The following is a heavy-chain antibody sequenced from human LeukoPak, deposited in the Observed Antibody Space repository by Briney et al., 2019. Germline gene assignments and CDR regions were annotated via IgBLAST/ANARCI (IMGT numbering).Heavy chain of an antibody. D-gene: IGHD5-24*01. J-gene: IGHJ5*01. CDR3: ARGDGYGYNWFDS. CDR2: IIPIFGTA. Sequence: SVKVPCKAFGGTFSRYGFSWVRQAPGQGLEWMGRIIPIFGTANYAQKFQGRVTITTDEFTSTAYMELSSLRYDDTAVYYCARGDGYGYNWFDSWGQGTLVTVSS. CDR1: GGTFSRYG. V-gene: IGHV1-69*05.